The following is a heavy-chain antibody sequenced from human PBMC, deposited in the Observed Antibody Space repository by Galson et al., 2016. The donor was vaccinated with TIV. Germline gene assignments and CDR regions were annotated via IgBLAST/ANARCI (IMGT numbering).Heavy chain of an antibody. D-gene: IGHD6-6*01. CDR2: ISGSTISI. Sequence: LRLSCAASGFTFTNYAMSWVRQAPGKGLEWVSAISGSTISIYYADSVKGRFTISRDNSKNTLYLQMNRLRVEDTAVYYCAKGRTGRPPWVDFDSWGQGTLVTVSS. J-gene: IGHJ4*02. CDR1: GFTFTNYA. CDR3: AKGRTGRPPWVDFDS. V-gene: IGHV3-23*01.